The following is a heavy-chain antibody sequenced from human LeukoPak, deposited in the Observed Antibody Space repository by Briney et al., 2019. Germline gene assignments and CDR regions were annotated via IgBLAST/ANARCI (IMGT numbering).Heavy chain of an antibody. CDR2: INTDGSST. D-gene: IGHD6-19*01. Sequence: GGSLRLSCAASGFTFSSYWMHWVRQAPGKGLVWVSRINTDGSSTSYADSVKGRFTISRGNAKNTLYLQMNSLRAEDTAVYYCARDTGIAVAGTWGQGTLVTVSS. J-gene: IGHJ5*02. V-gene: IGHV3-74*01. CDR1: GFTFSSYW. CDR3: ARDTGIAVAGT.